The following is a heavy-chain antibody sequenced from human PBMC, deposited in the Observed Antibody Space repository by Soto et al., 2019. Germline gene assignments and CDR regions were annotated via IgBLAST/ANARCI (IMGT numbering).Heavy chain of an antibody. Sequence: QLQLQESGPGLVKPSETLSLTCTVSGGSISSSSYYWGWIRQPPGKGLEWIGSIYYSGSTYYNPSLKSRVTISVDTSKNQFSLKLSSVTAADTAVYYCARRPEMVRGEDYFDYWGQGTLVTVSS. CDR2: IYYSGST. J-gene: IGHJ4*02. CDR3: ARRPEMVRGEDYFDY. V-gene: IGHV4-39*01. CDR1: GGSISSSSYY. D-gene: IGHD3-10*01.